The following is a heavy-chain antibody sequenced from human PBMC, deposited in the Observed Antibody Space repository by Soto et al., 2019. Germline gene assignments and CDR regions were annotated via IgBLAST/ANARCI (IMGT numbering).Heavy chain of an antibody. Sequence: SVKVSCKASGGTFSSYAISWVRQAPGQGLEWMGGIIPIFGTANYAQKFQGRVTITADESTSTAYMELSSLRSEDTAVYYCARDLRTIFGVVYYYYGMDVWGQGTTVTVSS. D-gene: IGHD3-3*01. CDR3: ARDLRTIFGVVYYYYGMDV. CDR2: IIPIFGTA. CDR1: GGTFSSYA. V-gene: IGHV1-69*13. J-gene: IGHJ6*02.